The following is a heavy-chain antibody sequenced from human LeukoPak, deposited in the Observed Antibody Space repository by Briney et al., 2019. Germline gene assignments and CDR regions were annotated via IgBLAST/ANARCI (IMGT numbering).Heavy chain of an antibody. J-gene: IGHJ3*02. D-gene: IGHD2-2*01. Sequence: ASVKVSYKASGSSFTSFDITWVRQATGQGLEWMGWMNPNSGNTGYAQKFQGRVTMTRSTSITTAYMELSSLRSEDTAVYYCVIGYQLLDAFDIWGQGTTVTVSS. CDR2: MNPNSGNT. CDR1: GSSFTSFD. CDR3: VIGYQLLDAFDI. V-gene: IGHV1-8*01.